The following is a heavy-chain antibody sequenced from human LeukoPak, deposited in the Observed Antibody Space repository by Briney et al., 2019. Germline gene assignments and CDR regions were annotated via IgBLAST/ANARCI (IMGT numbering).Heavy chain of an antibody. CDR1: GGSISSSSYY. Sequence: SETLSLTCTVSGGSISSSSYYWGWIRQPPGKGLEWIGSIYYSGSTYYNPSLKSRVTISVDTSKNQFSLKLSSVTAADTAVYYCARVEGGAVVGFDYWGQGTLVTVSS. CDR2: IYYSGST. J-gene: IGHJ4*02. CDR3: ARVEGGAVVGFDY. V-gene: IGHV4-39*07. D-gene: IGHD1-26*01.